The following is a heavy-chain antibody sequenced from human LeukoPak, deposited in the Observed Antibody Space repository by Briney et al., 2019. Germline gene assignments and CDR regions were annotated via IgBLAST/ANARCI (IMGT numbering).Heavy chain of an antibody. J-gene: IGHJ6*03. CDR1: GGSISSSSYY. V-gene: IGHV4-39*01. CDR2: IYYSGST. Sequence: SETLSLTCTVSGGSISSSSYYWGWIRQPPGKGLEWIGSIYYSGSTYYNPSLKSRVTISVDTSKNQFSLKLSSVTAADTAVYYCARLFSHCSSTSCRPYYMDVWGKGTTVTVSS. CDR3: ARLFSHCSSTSCRPYYMDV. D-gene: IGHD2-2*01.